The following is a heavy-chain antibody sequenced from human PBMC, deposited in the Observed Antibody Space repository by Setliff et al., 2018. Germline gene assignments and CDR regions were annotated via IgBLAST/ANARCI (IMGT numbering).Heavy chain of an antibody. J-gene: IGHJ2*01. CDR2: ITHDGSKT. CDR1: GFTFSTYW. D-gene: IGHD4-17*01. CDR3: AKDAIHDYGDYVSPGGYFDL. Sequence: PGGSLRLSCAASGFTFSTYWMSWVRQAPGKGLEWVASITHDGSKTYILDSVKGRFTISRDNSKNTLYLQMNSLRAEDTAVYYCAKDAIHDYGDYVSPGGYFDLWGRGTLVTVSS. V-gene: IGHV3-7*01.